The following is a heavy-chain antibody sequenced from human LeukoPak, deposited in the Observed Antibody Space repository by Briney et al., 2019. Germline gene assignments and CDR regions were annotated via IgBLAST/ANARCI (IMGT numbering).Heavy chain of an antibody. V-gene: IGHV3-30*18. CDR1: GFTFSSYG. D-gene: IGHD3-10*01. Sequence: PGGSLRLSCAASGFTFSSYGMHWVRRAPGKGLGWVAIISYDGSNKYYADSVKGRFTISRDNSKNTLYLQMNSPRAEDTAVYYCAKLYAGGSGSYYLDAFDIWGQGTMVTVSS. CDR2: ISYDGSNK. CDR3: AKLYAGGSGSYYLDAFDI. J-gene: IGHJ3*02.